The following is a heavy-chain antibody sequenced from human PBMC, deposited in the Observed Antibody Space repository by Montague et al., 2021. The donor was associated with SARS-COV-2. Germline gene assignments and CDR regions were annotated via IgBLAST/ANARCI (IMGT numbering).Heavy chain of an antibody. J-gene: IGHJ6*03. D-gene: IGHD1-26*01. Sequence: SLRLSCAASGFTFSSYGMHWVRQAPGKGLEWVAVIWYDGSNKYYADSVKGRSTISRDNSKNTLCLQMNSLRAEDTAVYYCARDRSYLEFYYYYMDVWGKGTTVTVSS. CDR3: ARDRSYLEFYYYYMDV. CDR1: GFTFSSYG. CDR2: IWYDGSNK. V-gene: IGHV3-33*01.